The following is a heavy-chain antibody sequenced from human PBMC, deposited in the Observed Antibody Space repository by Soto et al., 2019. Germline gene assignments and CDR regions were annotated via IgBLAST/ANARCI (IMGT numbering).Heavy chain of an antibody. CDR2: ISAYNGNT. D-gene: IGHD2-2*01. V-gene: IGHV1-18*01. Sequence: ASVKVSCKASGYTFTSYGISWVRQAPGQGLEWMGWISAYNGNTNYAQKLQGRVTMTTDTSTSTAYMGLRSLRSDDTAVYYCARAESEAAVVVPAARYGCAFDIWGQGTMVTVSS. J-gene: IGHJ3*02. CDR1: GYTFTSYG. CDR3: ARAESEAAVVVPAARYGCAFDI.